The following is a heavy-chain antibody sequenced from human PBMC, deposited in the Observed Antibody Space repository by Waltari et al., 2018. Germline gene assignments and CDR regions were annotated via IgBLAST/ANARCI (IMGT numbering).Heavy chain of an antibody. CDR3: ARPYSSGPTYYFDS. D-gene: IGHD2-21*01. Sequence: QVQLVQSGAEVQKPGDSVKVYCKTSGYPFRSYGTTWVRRAPGQGLEWMGWMNTYNDNTKYAQKRQDRVTLTTDTSATTAYMELRSLTSDDTAVYYCARPYSSGPTYYFDSWGQGTLVTVSS. J-gene: IGHJ4*02. CDR1: GYPFRSYG. V-gene: IGHV1-18*04. CDR2: MNTYNDNT.